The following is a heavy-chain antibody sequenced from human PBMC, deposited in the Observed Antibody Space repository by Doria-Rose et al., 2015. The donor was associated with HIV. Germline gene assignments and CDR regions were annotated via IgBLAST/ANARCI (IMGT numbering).Heavy chain of an antibody. V-gene: IGHV1-69*02. J-gene: IGHJ4*02. CDR2: IIPTLDIV. D-gene: IGHD1-26*01. CDR3: ASQWERSSFDY. CDR1: GGTFSSYT. Sequence: QVQLVESGSEVKKPGSSVKVSCKASGGTFSSYTISWVRQAPGQGLEWMGGIIPTLDIVNYALRFQGRVTITADESTSTAYMELSSLRSEDTAIYYCASQWERSSFDYWGQGTLVTVSS.